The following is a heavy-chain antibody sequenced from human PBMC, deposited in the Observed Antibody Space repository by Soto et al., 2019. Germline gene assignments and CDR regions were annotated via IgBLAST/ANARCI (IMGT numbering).Heavy chain of an antibody. V-gene: IGHV1-69*06. Sequence: SVKVSCKASGGTFSRYAISWVRQAPGQGLEWMGGIIPIFGTANYAQKFQGRVTITADKSTSTAYMELSSLRSEDTAVYYCARAGGGVRYDFWSGYPQDYYYGMDVWGQGTTVTVSS. CDR1: GGTFSRYA. J-gene: IGHJ6*02. CDR2: IIPIFGTA. CDR3: ARAGGGVRYDFWSGYPQDYYYGMDV. D-gene: IGHD3-3*01.